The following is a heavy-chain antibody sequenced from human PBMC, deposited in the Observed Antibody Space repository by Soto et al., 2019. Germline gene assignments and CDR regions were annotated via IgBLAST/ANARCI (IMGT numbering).Heavy chain of an antibody. Sequence: WWFLRLSCSASVFTFSSYWMHWFRQAPGKGLVWVSRINSDGSSTSYADSVKGRFTISRDNAKNTLYLQMSSLRAEDTAVYYCARGMTKGGVHAFDIWGQGTMVTVSS. CDR1: VFTFSSYW. CDR2: INSDGSST. CDR3: ARGMTKGGVHAFDI. V-gene: IGHV3-74*01. J-gene: IGHJ3*02. D-gene: IGHD4-17*01.